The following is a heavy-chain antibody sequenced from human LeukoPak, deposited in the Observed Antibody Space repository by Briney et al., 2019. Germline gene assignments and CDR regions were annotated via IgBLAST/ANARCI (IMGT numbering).Heavy chain of an antibody. CDR3: VRGVGGVFDS. D-gene: IGHD2-8*01. Sequence: SQTLSLTCAISVDSVSIITVTWNWIRQPPSRGLEWLGRTYYRSKWFTDYSLSVKSRITVNPDTAKNQFSLQLNAVTPEDTAVYYCVRGVGGVFDSWGQGTLVTVSS. CDR2: TYYRSKWFT. V-gene: IGHV6-1*01. CDR1: VDSVSIITVT. J-gene: IGHJ4*02.